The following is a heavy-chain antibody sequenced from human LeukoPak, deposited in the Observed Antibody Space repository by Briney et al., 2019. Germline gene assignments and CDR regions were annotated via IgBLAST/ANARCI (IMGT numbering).Heavy chain of an antibody. CDR3: ARGPVSSSGFFGY. CDR2: ISGSGGST. J-gene: IGHJ4*02. V-gene: IGHV3-23*01. CDR1: GFTFSSYA. Sequence: GGSLRLSCAASGFTFSSYAMSWVRQAPGKGLEWVSAISGSGGSTYYADSVKGRFTISRDNSKNTLYLQINSLRVEDTAVYYCARGPVSSSGFFGYWGQGTLVTVSS. D-gene: IGHD6-19*01.